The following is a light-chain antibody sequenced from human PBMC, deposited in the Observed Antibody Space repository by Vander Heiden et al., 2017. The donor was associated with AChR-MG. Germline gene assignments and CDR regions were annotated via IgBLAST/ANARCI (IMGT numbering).Light chain of an antibody. CDR1: KLGDKY. CDR3: QAWDSSTWV. CDR2: QDS. Sequence: SYELTQPPSVSVSPGQTASITCSGDKLGDKYACWYQQKPGQSPVRVIYQDSKRPSGIPERFSGSNSGKTATLTISGTQAMDEAYYYCQAWDSSTWVCGGGTKLTVL. J-gene: IGLJ2*01. V-gene: IGLV3-1*01.